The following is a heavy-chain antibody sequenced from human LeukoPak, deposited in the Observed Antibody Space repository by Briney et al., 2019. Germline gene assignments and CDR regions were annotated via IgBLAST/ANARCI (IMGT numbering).Heavy chain of an antibody. V-gene: IGHV1-2*02. CDR1: GYTFTGYY. CDR2: INPNSGGT. Sequence: ASVKVSCGASGYTFTGYYMHWVRQAPGQGLEWMGWINPNSGGTNYAQKFQGRVTMTRNTSISTAYMELSRLRSDDTAVYYCARVKAVGTMVRGVIIASYYFDYWGQGTLVTVSS. D-gene: IGHD3-10*01. J-gene: IGHJ4*02. CDR3: ARVKAVGTMVRGVIIASYYFDY.